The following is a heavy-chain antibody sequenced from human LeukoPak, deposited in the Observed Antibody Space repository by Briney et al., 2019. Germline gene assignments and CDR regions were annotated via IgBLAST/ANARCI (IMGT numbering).Heavy chain of an antibody. D-gene: IGHD1-26*01. V-gene: IGHV1-69*13. CDR1: GGTFSSYA. CDR2: IIPIFGTA. CDR3: ARADTGEVPAPNYHFDY. Sequence: SVKVSCKASGGTFSSYAISWVRQAPGQGLEWMGGIIPIFGTANYAQKFQGRVTITADESTSTAYMGLSSLRSEDTAVYYCARADTGEVPAPNYHFDYWGQGTLVTVSS. J-gene: IGHJ4*02.